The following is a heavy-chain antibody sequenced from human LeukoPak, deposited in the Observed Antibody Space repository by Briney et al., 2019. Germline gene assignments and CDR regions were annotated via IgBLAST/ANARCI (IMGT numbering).Heavy chain of an antibody. J-gene: IGHJ4*02. CDR3: AKNGLGAVVKTD. Sequence: SVKVSCKASGYTFTSYAMNWVRQAPGQGLEWMGWINTNTGNPTYAQGFAGRICSSLDTSVSTAYGQISSVKAEDSAVYYCAKNGLGAVVKTDWGQGTLVTVSS. CDR1: GYTFTSYA. V-gene: IGHV7-4-1*02. D-gene: IGHD3-22*01. CDR2: INTNTGNP.